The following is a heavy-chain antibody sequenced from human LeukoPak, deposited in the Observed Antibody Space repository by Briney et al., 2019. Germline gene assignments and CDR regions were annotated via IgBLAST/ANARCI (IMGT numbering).Heavy chain of an antibody. D-gene: IGHD4-17*01. CDR3: ARRNGDYGHNDY. J-gene: IGHJ4*02. CDR1: DDSITMYY. Sequence: SETLSLTCSVSDDSITMYYWTWIRQPPGKGLEWIGYVDHTGSTNFNPSLNGRVSISRDTTKNLFSLKLGSVTAADTAVYYCARRNGDYGHNDYWGQGTLVTVSS. CDR2: VDHTGST. V-gene: IGHV4-59*08.